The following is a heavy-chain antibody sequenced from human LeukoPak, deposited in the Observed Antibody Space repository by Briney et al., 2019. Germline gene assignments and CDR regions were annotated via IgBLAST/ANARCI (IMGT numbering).Heavy chain of an antibody. J-gene: IGHJ6*03. CDR2: INPNSGGT. V-gene: IGHV1-2*02. CDR1: GYTFTGYY. CDR3: AREGSGSYYDYHYMDV. Sequence: ASVKVSCKASGYTFTGYYMHWVRQAPGQGLEWMGWINPNSGGTNYAQKFQGRVTMTRDTSISTAYMELSRLRSDDTAVYYCAREGSGSYYDYHYMDVWGKGTTVTVSS. D-gene: IGHD1-26*01.